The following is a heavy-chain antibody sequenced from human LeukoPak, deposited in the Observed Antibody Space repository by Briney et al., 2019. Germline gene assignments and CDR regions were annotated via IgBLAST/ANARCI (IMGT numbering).Heavy chain of an antibody. CDR3: ARTTNGKTVNWFAP. J-gene: IGHJ5*01. CDR1: GDSINHYY. D-gene: IGHD1-1*01. CDR2: IYSSGLT. V-gene: IGHV4-4*07. Sequence: SETLSLTCNVSGDSINHYYWSWIRKPAGKGLEWIGLIYSSGLTTYNPSLKSRVTMSVDTSKNQLSLKLNSVTAADSATYYCARTTNGKTVNWFAPWGQGTPVIVSS.